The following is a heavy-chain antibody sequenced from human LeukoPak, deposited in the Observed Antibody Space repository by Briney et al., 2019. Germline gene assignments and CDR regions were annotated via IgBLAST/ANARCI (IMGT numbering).Heavy chain of an antibody. V-gene: IGHV4-34*01. CDR1: GGSFSGYY. D-gene: IGHD2-15*01. Sequence: SETLSLTCAVYGGSFSGYYWSWIRQPPGKGLEWIGEINHSGSTNYNPSLKSRVTISVDTSKNQFSLKLSSVTAADTAVYYCARGAGEYCSGGSCHPSWFDPWGQGTLVTVSS. CDR3: ARGAGEYCSGGSCHPSWFDP. J-gene: IGHJ5*02. CDR2: INHSGST.